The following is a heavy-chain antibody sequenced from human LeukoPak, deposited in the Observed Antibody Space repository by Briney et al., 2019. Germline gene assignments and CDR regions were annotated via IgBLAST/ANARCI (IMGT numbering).Heavy chain of an antibody. CDR2: INPNSGGT. Sequence: VASVKVSCKASGYTFTGYYMHWVRQAPGQGLEWMGRINPNSGGTNYAQKFQGRVTMTRDTSISTAYMELSRLRSEDTAVYYCARDSYSGSDLYFDYWGQGTLVTVSS. D-gene: IGHD1-26*01. CDR1: GYTFTGYY. V-gene: IGHV1-2*06. CDR3: ARDSYSGSDLYFDY. J-gene: IGHJ4*02.